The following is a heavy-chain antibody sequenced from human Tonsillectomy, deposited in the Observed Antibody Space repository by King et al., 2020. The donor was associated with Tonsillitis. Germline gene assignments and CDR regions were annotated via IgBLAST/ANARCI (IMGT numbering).Heavy chain of an antibody. D-gene: IGHD2-21*01. Sequence: LQLQESGPGLAKPSETLSLTCTVSGASINNSTYYWGWFRHPPGKGLEWIASIYHSGSTYYNPSLKSRVTISVDTSKNHFSLQVLSVTAADTAVYYCARVPALWGPTRWGQGTLLTVSS. CDR3: ARVPALWGPTR. J-gene: IGHJ4*02. CDR2: IYHSGST. V-gene: IGHV4-39*02. CDR1: GASINNSTYY.